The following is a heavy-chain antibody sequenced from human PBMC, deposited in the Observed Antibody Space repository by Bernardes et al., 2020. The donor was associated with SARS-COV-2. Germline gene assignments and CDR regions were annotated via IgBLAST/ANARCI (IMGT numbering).Heavy chain of an antibody. D-gene: IGHD3-3*01. Sequence: ASVKVSCKASGYTFTDYYMSWVRQAPGQGLEWMGWINPNSGGTNYAQKFQGRVTMTCDTSISTAYMDLSRLRSDDTAVYYCSTVGSGTYPPDFDYWGQGTLVTVSS. CDR3: STVGSGTYPPDFDY. CDR1: GYTFTDYY. V-gene: IGHV1-2*02. J-gene: IGHJ4*02. CDR2: INPNSGGT.